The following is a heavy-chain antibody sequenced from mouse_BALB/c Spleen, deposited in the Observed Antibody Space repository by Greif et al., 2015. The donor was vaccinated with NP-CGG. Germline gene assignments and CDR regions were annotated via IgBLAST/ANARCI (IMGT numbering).Heavy chain of an antibody. CDR3: ARSDGSSPFAY. D-gene: IGHD1-1*01. CDR1: GYTFTSYW. J-gene: IGHJ3*01. CDR2: INPSTGYT. V-gene: IGHV1-7*01. Sequence: QVQLQQSGAELAKPGASVKMSCKASGYTFTSYWMHWVKQRPGQGLEWIGYINPSTGYTEYNQKFKDKATLTADKSSSTAYMQLGSLTSEDSAVYYCARSDGSSPFAYWGQGTLVTVSA.